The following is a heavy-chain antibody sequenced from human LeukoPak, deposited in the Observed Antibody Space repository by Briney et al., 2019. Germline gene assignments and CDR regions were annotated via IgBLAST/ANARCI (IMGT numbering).Heavy chain of an antibody. CDR1: RFSFSNYW. CDR3: ARDIVSGSGSLDY. V-gene: IGHV3-74*01. Sequence: PGGSLRLSCAASRFSFSNYWMHWVRQAPGKGLVWFSRVKSDGSNPSYADSVKGRFTISRDNAENMLYLQMNTLGAEDTAVYYCARDIVSGSGSLDYWGQGTLVTVSS. D-gene: IGHD3-10*01. J-gene: IGHJ4*02. CDR2: VKSDGSNP.